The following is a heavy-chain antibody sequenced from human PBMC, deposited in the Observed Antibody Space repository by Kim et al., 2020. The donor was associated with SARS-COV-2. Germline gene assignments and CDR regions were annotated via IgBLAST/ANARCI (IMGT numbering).Heavy chain of an antibody. CDR3: ARSGYDRGTRFDY. Sequence: YAPKFQGRVTITADKSTSTAYMELGSLRSEDMAVYYCARSGYDRGTRFDYWGQGTLVTVSS. D-gene: IGHD5-12*01. J-gene: IGHJ4*02. V-gene: IGHV1-69*02.